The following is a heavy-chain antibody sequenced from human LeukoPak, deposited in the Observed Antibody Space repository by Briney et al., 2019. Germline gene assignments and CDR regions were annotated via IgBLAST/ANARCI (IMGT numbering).Heavy chain of an antibody. CDR3: ARGSTIGTTDQNWFAP. V-gene: IGHV1-46*01. J-gene: IGHJ5*02. CDR1: GHTFTSYY. D-gene: IGHD4/OR15-4a*01. CDR2: LNPSVGST. Sequence: ASVKASCKASGHTFTSYYMHWVRQAPGQGLEWMGILNPSVGSTSYAQKFQGRVTMTRDMSPSTVYMELSSLRSEDTAVYYCARGSTIGTTDQNWFAPWGQGTLVTVSS.